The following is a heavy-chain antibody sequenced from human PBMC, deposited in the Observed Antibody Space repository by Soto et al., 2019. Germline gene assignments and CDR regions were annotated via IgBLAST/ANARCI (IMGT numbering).Heavy chain of an antibody. CDR1: GDSVSTNTAT. CDR2: TYYRSRWFH. Sequence: QVQLQQSGPGLVKPSQTLSLTCAISGDSVSTNTATWDWIRQSPSRGLEWLGRTYYRSRWFHDYAVVMERLITSNQDTTNNELLQKLSSVIHDDAALYYGKRLVGNSGLDSWGQGTLVTVSS. V-gene: IGHV6-1*01. D-gene: IGHD2-2*01. CDR3: KRLVGNSGLDS. J-gene: IGHJ5*01.